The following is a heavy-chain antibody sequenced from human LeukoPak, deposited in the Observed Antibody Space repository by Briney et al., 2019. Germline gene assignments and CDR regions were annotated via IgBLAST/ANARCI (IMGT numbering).Heavy chain of an antibody. CDR2: IHNTGST. Sequence: SETLSLTCIVSGGSINTDVYYWTWIRKHPRKGLEWIGYIHNTGSTYNPTLKTRVTISKDTSANQFSLTLTSVTAADTAVYYCVGDRYLGTWRAFDVWGQGTMVTVSS. V-gene: IGHV4-31*03. CDR3: VGDRYLGTWRAFDV. D-gene: IGHD2-15*01. CDR1: GGSINTDVYY. J-gene: IGHJ3*01.